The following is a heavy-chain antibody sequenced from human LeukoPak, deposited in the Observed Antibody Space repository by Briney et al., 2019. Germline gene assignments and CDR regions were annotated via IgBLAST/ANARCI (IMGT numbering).Heavy chain of an antibody. Sequence: ASVKVSCKTSGYTFTSYYVSWVRQAPGQGLEWMGRTSGYNAKTKYVQKFQGRITMTIDTSTTTAYMELRSLTSDDTAVYYCARVRDYYASSDYSDYWGQGTLVTVSS. CDR3: ARVRDYYASSDYSDY. V-gene: IGHV1-18*04. J-gene: IGHJ4*02. CDR1: GYTFTSYY. D-gene: IGHD3-22*01. CDR2: TSGYNAKT.